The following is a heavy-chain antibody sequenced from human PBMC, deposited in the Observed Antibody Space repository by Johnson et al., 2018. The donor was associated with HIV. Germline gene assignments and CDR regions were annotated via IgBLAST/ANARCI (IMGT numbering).Heavy chain of an antibody. J-gene: IGHJ3*01. CDR2: INWNGGST. CDR3: AKTRMGGILDAFDL. D-gene: IGHD3-10*01. Sequence: VQLVESGGGVARPGGSLRLSCEASGFSFDEYDMSWVRQAPGKGLEWVSGINWNGGSTGYADSVKGRFTISRDNAKNTLYLQMNSLRAEDTAVFYCAKTRMGGILDAFDLWGQGTMVIVS. V-gene: IGHV3-20*04. CDR1: GFSFDEYD.